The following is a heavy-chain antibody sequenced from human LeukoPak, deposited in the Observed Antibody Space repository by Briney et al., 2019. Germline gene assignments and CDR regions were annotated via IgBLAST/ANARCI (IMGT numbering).Heavy chain of an antibody. D-gene: IGHD1-26*01. Sequence: PGGSLRLSCAASGFTFSSYGMHWVRQAPGKGLEWVAFIRYDGSNKYYADSVKGRFTISRDNSKNTLYLQMNSLRAEDTAVYYCAKGPRAYSGSYSAFDYWGQGTLVTVSS. CDR2: IRYDGSNK. J-gene: IGHJ4*02. CDR1: GFTFSSYG. CDR3: AKGPRAYSGSYSAFDY. V-gene: IGHV3-30*02.